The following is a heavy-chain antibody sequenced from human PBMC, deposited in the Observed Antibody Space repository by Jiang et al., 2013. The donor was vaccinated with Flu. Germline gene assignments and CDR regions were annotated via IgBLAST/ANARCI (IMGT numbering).Heavy chain of an antibody. Sequence: GAEVKKPGASVKVSCKASGYTFTSYGISWVRQAPGQGLEWMGWISAYNGNTNYAQKLQGRVTMTTDTSTSTAYMELRSLRSDDTAVYYCARGGMGHGGYCSSTSCPFDYWGQGTLVTVSS. CDR1: GYTFTSYG. CDR3: ARGGMGHGGYCSSTSCPFDY. J-gene: IGHJ4*02. CDR2: ISAYNGNT. D-gene: IGHD2-2*01. V-gene: IGHV1-18*01.